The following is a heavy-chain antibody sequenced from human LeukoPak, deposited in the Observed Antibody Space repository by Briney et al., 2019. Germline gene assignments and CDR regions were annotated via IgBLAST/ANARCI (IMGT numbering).Heavy chain of an antibody. J-gene: IGHJ6*03. CDR3: ARQPAARGNYYYKRDV. CDR2: IYTSGST. D-gene: IGHD6-6*01. Sequence: SETLSLTCTVSGGSISSYYWSWIRQPPGKGLEWIGYIYTSGSTNYNPSLKSRVTISVDTSKNQFSLKLSSVTASDTAVYYCARQPAARGNYYYKRDVGGKGPRATVSS. CDR1: GGSISSYY. V-gene: IGHV4-4*09.